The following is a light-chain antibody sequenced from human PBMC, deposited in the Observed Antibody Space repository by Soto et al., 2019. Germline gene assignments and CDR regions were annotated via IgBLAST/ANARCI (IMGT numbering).Light chain of an antibody. CDR1: QGISTS. CDR2: AAS. CDR3: QQSYSTPRT. V-gene: IGKV1-39*01. Sequence: DIQITQSPSSLSVSVGDRVAITCRASQGISTSLNWYQHTPGKAPKLLIYAASSLQSGVPSRFSGSGSGTDFTLTISSLQPEDFATYYCQQSYSTPRTFGQGTKVDIK. J-gene: IGKJ1*01.